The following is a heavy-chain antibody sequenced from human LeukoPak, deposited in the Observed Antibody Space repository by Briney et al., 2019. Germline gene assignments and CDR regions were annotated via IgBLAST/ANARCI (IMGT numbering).Heavy chain of an antibody. CDR3: ARHSGNPPYYFDY. J-gene: IGHJ4*02. CDR2: IYYSGST. D-gene: IGHD2-15*01. CDR1: GGSISSYY. Sequence: SETLSLTCTVSGGSISSYYWSWIRQPPGKGLEWIGYIYYSGSTSYNPSLKSRVTISVDTSKNQFSLKLSSVTAADTAVYYCARHSGNPPYYFDYWGQGTLVTVSS. V-gene: IGHV4-59*08.